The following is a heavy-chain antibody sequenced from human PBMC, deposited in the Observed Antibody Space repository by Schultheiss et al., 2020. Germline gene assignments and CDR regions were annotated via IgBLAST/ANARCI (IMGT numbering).Heavy chain of an antibody. V-gene: IGHV1-2*04. CDR2: INPNSGGT. CDR3: VKGIYGDYVGDLDV. J-gene: IGHJ6*02. Sequence: ASVKVSCKASGYTFTSYYMHWVRQAPGQGLEWMGWINPNSGGTNYAQKFQGWVTMTRDTSISTAYMELSRLRSDDTAVYYCVKGIYGDYVGDLDVWGQGTTVTVYS. CDR1: GYTFTSYY. D-gene: IGHD3-16*01.